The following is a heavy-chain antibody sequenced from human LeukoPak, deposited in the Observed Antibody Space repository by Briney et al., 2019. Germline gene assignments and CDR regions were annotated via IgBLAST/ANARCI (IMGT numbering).Heavy chain of an antibody. D-gene: IGHD4-17*01. CDR2: ISGSGRNT. CDR3: AKGVTPVISLQFFDY. V-gene: IGHV3-23*01. Sequence: GGSLRLSCAASGFTFSSYGMNWVRQAPGKGLEWVSSISGSGRNTYYADSVKGRFTISRDKSKNTLYLQMNSLRAEDTAVYYCAKGVTPVISLQFFDYWGQGTLITVSS. CDR1: GFTFSSYG. J-gene: IGHJ4*02.